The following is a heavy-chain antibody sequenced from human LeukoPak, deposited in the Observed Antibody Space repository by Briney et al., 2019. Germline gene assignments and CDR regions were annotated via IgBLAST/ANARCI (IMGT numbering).Heavy chain of an antibody. D-gene: IGHD2-21*01. J-gene: IGHJ4*02. CDR1: GFNFSDSR. CDR2: INRDGTEK. Sequence: GVSLRLSCATSGFNFSDSRMTWVRQAPGKGLQWVANINRDGTEKHFLDSVEGRFTISRDKAKKSLYLQMSSLRPQDTALYFCVRGDWYFESWGQGTLVTVSS. V-gene: IGHV3-7*04. CDR3: VRGDWYFES.